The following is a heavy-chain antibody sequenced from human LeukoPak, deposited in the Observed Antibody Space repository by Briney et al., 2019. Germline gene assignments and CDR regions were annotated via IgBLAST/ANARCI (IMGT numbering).Heavy chain of an antibody. Sequence: SETLSLTCTVSGGSISSGSYYWSWIRQPAGKGLEWIGRIYTSGSTNYNPSLKSRVTISVDTSKNQFSLKPSSVTAADTAVYYCASARYNWNDGERVDYWGQGTLVTVSS. J-gene: IGHJ4*02. CDR1: GGSISSGSYY. D-gene: IGHD1-1*01. CDR2: IYTSGST. V-gene: IGHV4-61*02. CDR3: ASARYNWNDGERVDY.